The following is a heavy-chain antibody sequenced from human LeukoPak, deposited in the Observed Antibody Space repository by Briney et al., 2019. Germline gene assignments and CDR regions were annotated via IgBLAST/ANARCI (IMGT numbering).Heavy chain of an antibody. CDR2: LTGGGGP. J-gene: IGHJ4*02. CDR1: GFTFSSFA. Sequence: TGGSLRLSCSASGFTFSSFAMSWVRQAPGKGLEWVSALTGGGGPYYADSVKGRFSISRDNSKNTLYLQMNSLRAEDTGVYYCAKVIALDTSMGIFDHWGQGTLVTVSS. CDR3: AKVIALDTSMGIFDH. D-gene: IGHD5-18*01. V-gene: IGHV3-23*01.